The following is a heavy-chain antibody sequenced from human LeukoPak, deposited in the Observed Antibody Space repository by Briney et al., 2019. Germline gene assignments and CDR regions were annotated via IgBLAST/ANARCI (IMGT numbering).Heavy chain of an antibody. Sequence: GGSLRLSCAASGFSFSSYAMTWVRQAPGKGLEWVSVISGSGDSTYDADSVKGRFTISRDNSMNTLYLQMNSLRDEDTAVYYCANVGDYGGANWFDPWGQGTLVTVSS. V-gene: IGHV3-23*01. CDR3: ANVGDYGGANWFDP. CDR2: ISGSGDST. J-gene: IGHJ5*02. CDR1: GFSFSSYA. D-gene: IGHD4-23*01.